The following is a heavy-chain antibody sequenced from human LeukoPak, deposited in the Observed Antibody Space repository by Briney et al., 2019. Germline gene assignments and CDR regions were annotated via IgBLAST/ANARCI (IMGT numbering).Heavy chain of an antibody. J-gene: IGHJ4*02. CDR3: ASIGLEQRITTFGVVNPAIDY. CDR2: IYYSGST. Sequence: SETLSLTCTVSGGSISSSSYYWGWIRQPPGKGLEWIGSIYYSGSTYYNPSLKSRVTISVDTSKNQFSLKLSSVTAADTAVYYCASIGLEQRITTFGVVNPAIDYWGQGTLVTVSS. D-gene: IGHD3-3*01. V-gene: IGHV4-39*01. CDR1: GGSISSSSYY.